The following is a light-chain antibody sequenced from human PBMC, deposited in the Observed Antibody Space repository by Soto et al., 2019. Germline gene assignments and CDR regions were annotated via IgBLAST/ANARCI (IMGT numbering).Light chain of an antibody. CDR2: NNN. Sequence: QSVLIQPPSASGTPGQRVTIFCSGSSSNIGSNTVNWYQQLPGLAPKLLIYNNNQRPSGVPDRFSGSKSGTSASLAISGLQSEDEADYCCATWDDTLIGWVFGGGTKLTVL. V-gene: IGLV1-44*01. CDR1: SSNIGSNT. J-gene: IGLJ3*02. CDR3: ATWDDTLIGWV.